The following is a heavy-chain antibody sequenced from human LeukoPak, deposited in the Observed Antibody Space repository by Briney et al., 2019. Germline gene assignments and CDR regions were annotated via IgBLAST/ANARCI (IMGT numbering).Heavy chain of an antibody. V-gene: IGHV4-34*01. CDR3: ARESTTVAGTFDY. CDR2: INHSGST. Sequence: SETLSLTCAVYGGSFSGYYWSWIRQPPGKGLEWIGEINHSGSTNYNPSLKSRVTISVDTSKNQFSLKLSSETAADTAMYYCARESTTVAGTFDYWGQGTLVTVSS. J-gene: IGHJ4*02. D-gene: IGHD6-19*01. CDR1: GGSFSGYY.